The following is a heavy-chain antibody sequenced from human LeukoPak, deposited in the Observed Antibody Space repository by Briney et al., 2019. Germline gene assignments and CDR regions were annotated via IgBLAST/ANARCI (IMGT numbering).Heavy chain of an antibody. V-gene: IGHV4-39*01. CDR1: GDSISTSNSY. Sequence: PSETLSLTCTVSGDSISTSNSYWGWIRQPPGKGLEWIGSIYYSGNTYYNASLKSRVTISVDTSKNQFSLKLTSVTAADTAVYYCARRRPKYRSFFDYWGQGTLVTVSS. D-gene: IGHD1-14*01. CDR3: ARRRPKYRSFFDY. CDR2: IYYSGNT. J-gene: IGHJ4*02.